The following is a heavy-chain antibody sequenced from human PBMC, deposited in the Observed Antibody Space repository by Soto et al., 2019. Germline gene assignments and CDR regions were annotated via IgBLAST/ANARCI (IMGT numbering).Heavy chain of an antibody. D-gene: IGHD6-19*01. J-gene: IGHJ4*02. CDR1: GFTFSSYA. CDR2: ISGSGGST. Sequence: GGSLRLSCAASGFTFSSYAMSWVRQAPGKGLEWVSAISGSGGSTYYADSVKGRFTISRDNSKNTLNLQMNSLRAEDTAVYYCAKAPGFYSRGCYSGGFAYGGQGTLVPVSP. CDR3: AKAPGFYSRGCYSGGFAY. V-gene: IGHV3-23*01.